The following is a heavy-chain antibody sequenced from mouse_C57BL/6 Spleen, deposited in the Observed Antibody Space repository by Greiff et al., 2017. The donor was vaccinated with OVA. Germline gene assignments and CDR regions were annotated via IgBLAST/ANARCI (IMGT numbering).Heavy chain of an antibody. Sequence: QVQLQQPGAELVMPGASVKLSCKASGYTFTSYWMHWVKQRPGQGLEWIGEIDPSDSYTNYNQKFKGKSTLTVDKSSSTAYMQLSSLTSEDSAVYYCARGYGWDYWGQGTTLTVSS. J-gene: IGHJ2*01. D-gene: IGHD1-1*02. CDR3: ARGYGWDY. V-gene: IGHV1-69*01. CDR1: GYTFTSYW. CDR2: IDPSDSYT.